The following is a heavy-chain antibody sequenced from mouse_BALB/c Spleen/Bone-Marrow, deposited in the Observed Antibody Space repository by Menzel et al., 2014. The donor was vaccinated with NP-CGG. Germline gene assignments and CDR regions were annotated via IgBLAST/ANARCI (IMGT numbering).Heavy chain of an antibody. V-gene: IGHV1-69*02. D-gene: IGHD1-1*01. CDR2: IYPSDSYT. J-gene: IGHJ3*01. CDR1: GYTFXSYW. CDR3: TRVRGYGSRAWFAY. Sequence: QVQLQQSGAELVRPGASVKLSCKASGYTFXSYWINWVKQRPGQGLEWIGNIYPSDSYTNYNQKFKDKATLTVDKSSSTAYMQLSSPTSEDSAVYYCTRVRGYGSRAWFAYWGQGTLVTVSA.